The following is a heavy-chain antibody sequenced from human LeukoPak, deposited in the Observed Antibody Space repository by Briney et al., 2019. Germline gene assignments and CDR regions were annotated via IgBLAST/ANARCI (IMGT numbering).Heavy chain of an antibody. CDR2: INPNSGAT. CDR1: GYTFTDYH. CDR3: ANGGGSGSHNYFDN. J-gene: IGHJ4*02. D-gene: IGHD3-10*01. V-gene: IGHV1-2*02. Sequence: ASVKVSCQASGYTFTDYHLHWVRQAPGQGLEWMGWINPNSGATYFAQKFQGRVTMTRDQSISTFYMELTRLRSDDTAIYYCANGGGSGSHNYFDNWGQGTLVTVSS.